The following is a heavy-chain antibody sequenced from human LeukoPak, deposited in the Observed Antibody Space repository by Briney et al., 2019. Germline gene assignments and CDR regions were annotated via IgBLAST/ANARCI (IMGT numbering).Heavy chain of an antibody. CDR3: ARVSDLYGSGSYSYYYYMDV. J-gene: IGHJ6*03. CDR2: IYYSGST. CDR1: GGSISSYY. Sequence: SETLSLSCTVSGGSISSYYWSWILQPPGKGLEWIGYIYYSGSTNCNPSLKSRVTISVDTSKNQFSLKLSSVTAADTAVYYCARVSDLYGSGSYSYYYYMDVWGKGTTVTVSS. V-gene: IGHV4-59*01. D-gene: IGHD3-10*01.